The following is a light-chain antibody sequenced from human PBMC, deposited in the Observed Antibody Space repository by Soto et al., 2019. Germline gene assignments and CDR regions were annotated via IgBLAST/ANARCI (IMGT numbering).Light chain of an antibody. CDR2: GAS. CDR3: QQSLSLT. V-gene: IGKV3-20*01. J-gene: IGKJ1*01. Sequence: IVLTQSPGTLSLSPGERATLSCRASQSVSSSYLAWYQQKPGQAPRLLIYGASSRATGIPDRFSGSGSGTDFTRTISRLEPEDVAVYYCQQSLSLTFGQGTKVEIK. CDR1: QSVSSSY.